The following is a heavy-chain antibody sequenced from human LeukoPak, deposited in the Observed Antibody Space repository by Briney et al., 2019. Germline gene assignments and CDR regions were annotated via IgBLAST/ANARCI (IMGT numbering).Heavy chain of an antibody. D-gene: IGHD4-17*01. CDR2: MNQDGNAQ. Sequence: GGSLRLSCAASGFTFSSYWMSWDRQAPGKGLEWVANMNQDGNAQYYVDSVKGRFTISRDNAKNSLYLQMNSLGAEDTAVYYCARVNPDYGDNHFDYWGQGTLVTVSS. V-gene: IGHV3-7*01. CDR1: GFTFSSYW. CDR3: ARVNPDYGDNHFDY. J-gene: IGHJ4*02.